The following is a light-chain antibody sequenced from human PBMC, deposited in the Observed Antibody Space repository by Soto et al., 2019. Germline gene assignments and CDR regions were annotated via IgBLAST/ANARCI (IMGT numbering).Light chain of an antibody. Sequence: QSVLTQPPSVSGAPGQRVTISCTGSSSNIGAGYDVHWYQQLPGTAPKLLIYVNSNRPSGVPDRFSGSKSGTSASQAITGLQAEDEADYYCQSYDSSLSVVFGGGTKLTVL. V-gene: IGLV1-40*01. CDR2: VNS. CDR1: SSNIGAGYD. CDR3: QSYDSSLSVV. J-gene: IGLJ2*01.